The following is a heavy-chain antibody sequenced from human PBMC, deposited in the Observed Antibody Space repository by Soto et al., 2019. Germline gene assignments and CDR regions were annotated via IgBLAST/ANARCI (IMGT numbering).Heavy chain of an antibody. D-gene: IGHD3-9*01. J-gene: IGHJ6*02. CDR1: GYSFTSYW. CDR2: IDPSDSYT. CDR3: ARPIFGPTYYYYGMDV. Sequence: PGESLKISCKGSGYSFTSYWISWVRQMPGKGLEWMGRIDPSDSYTNYSPSFQGHVTISADKSISTAYLQWSSLKASDTAMYYCARPIFGPTYYYYGMDVWGQGTTVTVSS. V-gene: IGHV5-10-1*01.